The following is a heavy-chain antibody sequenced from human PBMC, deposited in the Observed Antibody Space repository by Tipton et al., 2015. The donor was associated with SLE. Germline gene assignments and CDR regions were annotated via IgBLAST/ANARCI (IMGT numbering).Heavy chain of an antibody. J-gene: IGHJ4*02. CDR2: IYYTGST. D-gene: IGHD2/OR15-2a*01. V-gene: IGHV4-59*11. CDR3: ANTEYVFFNGDF. CDR1: GVSINSHY. Sequence: TLSLTCTVSGVSINSHYWSWIRQPPGKGLEWIGYIYYTGSTNYNPSLKSQVTISLDTSKKQFSLNLRFVTAADTAVYYCANTEYVFFNGDFWGQGKPVTVSS.